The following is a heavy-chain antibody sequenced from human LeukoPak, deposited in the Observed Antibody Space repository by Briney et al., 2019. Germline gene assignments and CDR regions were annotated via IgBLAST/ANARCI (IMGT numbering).Heavy chain of an antibody. CDR1: GFTFTNYG. V-gene: IGHV3-30*02. D-gene: IGHD1-1*01. CDR3: AKAAVATGYHYTYYMDV. CDR2: IRYDETKE. J-gene: IGHJ6*03. Sequence: GGSLRLSCAASGFTFTNYGMHWVRQAPGKGLEWVAFIRYDETKEFYADSVKGRFTVSRDNSKSTLYLQMNSLRPEDTGVYCCAKAAVATGYHYTYYMDVWGKGTTVTVSS.